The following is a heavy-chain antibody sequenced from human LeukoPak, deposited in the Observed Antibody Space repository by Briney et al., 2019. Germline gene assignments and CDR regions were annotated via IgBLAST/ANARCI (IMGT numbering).Heavy chain of an antibody. CDR1: GGTFSSYA. CDR2: IIPIFGTA. CDR3: ARDGGWLQLGGYFDY. Sequence: SVKVSCKASGGTFSSYAISWVRQAPGQGLEWMGGIIPIFGTANYAQKFQGRVTITADESASTAYMELSSLRSEDTAVYYCARDGGWLQLGGYFDYWGQGALVTVSS. J-gene: IGHJ4*02. V-gene: IGHV1-69*01. D-gene: IGHD1-1*01.